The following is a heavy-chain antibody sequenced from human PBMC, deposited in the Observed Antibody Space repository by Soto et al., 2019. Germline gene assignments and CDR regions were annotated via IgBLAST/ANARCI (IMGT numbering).Heavy chain of an antibody. D-gene: IGHD3-3*01. V-gene: IGHV3-30-3*01. J-gene: IGHJ6*02. Sequence: PGGSLRPAWAAPGFAFSSYGTHWVRQAPGKGREWVAVISYVGSNKYYADYVKGRFTISRDNSKNTLYLQMNSLRAEDTAVYYCARDIFRYYYFWSGYSTYGGARHDHYYYGMDVWGQGTTVTVSS. CDR3: ARDIFRYYYFWSGYSTYGGARHDHYYYGMDV. CDR1: GFAFSSYG. CDR2: ISYVGSNK.